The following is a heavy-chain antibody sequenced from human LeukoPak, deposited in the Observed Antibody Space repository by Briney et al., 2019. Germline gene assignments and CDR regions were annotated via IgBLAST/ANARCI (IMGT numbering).Heavy chain of an antibody. CDR1: GFTFSGYS. Sequence: GGSLRLSCAASGFTFSGYSMNWVRQAPGKGLEWVSYISSSSNKIYYVDSVKGRFTTSRDNAKNSMYLQMNSLRAEDTAVYYCASGFDYWGQGTLVTVSS. CDR3: ASGFDY. J-gene: IGHJ4*02. V-gene: IGHV3-48*01. CDR2: ISSSSNKI.